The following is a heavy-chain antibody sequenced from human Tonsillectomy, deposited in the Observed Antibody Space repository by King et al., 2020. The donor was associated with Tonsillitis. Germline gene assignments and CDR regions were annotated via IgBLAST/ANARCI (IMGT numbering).Heavy chain of an antibody. CDR2: ISWNSGSI. CDR3: AKDIGSSSLDY. V-gene: IGHV3-9*01. CDR1: GFTFDDYA. J-gene: IGHJ4*02. D-gene: IGHD6-13*01. Sequence: VQLVESGGGLVEPGRSLRLSCAASGFTFDDYAMHWVRQAPGKGLEWVSGISWNSGSIGYADSVKGRFTISRDNAKNSLYLQMNSRRAEDTALYYCAKDIGSSSLDYWGQGTLVTVSS.